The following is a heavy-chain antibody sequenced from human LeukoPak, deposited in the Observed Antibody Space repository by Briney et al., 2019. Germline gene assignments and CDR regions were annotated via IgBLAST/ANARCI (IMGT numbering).Heavy chain of an antibody. V-gene: IGHV3-23*01. CDR2: VSEGGDGT. J-gene: IGHJ4*02. CDR3: AKGKVNHLGALDF. D-gene: IGHD1-26*01. CDR1: GFSFSSYA. Sequence: PGGSLRLSCAASGFSFSSYAMSWVRQAPGKGLEWVSSVSEGGDGTYYADSVMCRFIISRDNSRKTFHLQMDSLRADDTAIYYCAKGKVNHLGALDFWGQGTLVTVSS.